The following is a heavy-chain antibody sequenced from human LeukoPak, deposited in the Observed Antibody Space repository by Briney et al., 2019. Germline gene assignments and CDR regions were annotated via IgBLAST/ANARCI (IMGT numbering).Heavy chain of an antibody. Sequence: SETLSLTCAVYGGSFSGYYWSWIRQPPGKGLEWIGEINHSGSTNYNPSLKSRVTISVDTSKNQFSLKLSSVTAADTAVYYCARGRGTIFGVTDYWGQGTLVTVSS. CDR2: INHSGST. D-gene: IGHD3-3*01. CDR3: ARGRGTIFGVTDY. CDR1: GGSFSGYY. J-gene: IGHJ4*02. V-gene: IGHV4-34*01.